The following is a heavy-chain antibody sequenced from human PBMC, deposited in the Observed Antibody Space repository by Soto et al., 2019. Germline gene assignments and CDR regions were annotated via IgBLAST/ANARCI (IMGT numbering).Heavy chain of an antibody. CDR2: VYYSGTT. Sequence: SETLSLTCSVSGGSVSNKTYYWSWIRQPPGKRLEWIGYVYYSGTTNYNPSLKSRVTISVYLSKNQFSLRLSSVTTADTALYYCARTTAVPNTLRSRYFFDYWGQGTLVTVSS. CDR3: ARTTAVPNTLRSRYFFDY. CDR1: GGSVSNKTYY. D-gene: IGHD4-17*01. J-gene: IGHJ4*02. V-gene: IGHV4-61*01.